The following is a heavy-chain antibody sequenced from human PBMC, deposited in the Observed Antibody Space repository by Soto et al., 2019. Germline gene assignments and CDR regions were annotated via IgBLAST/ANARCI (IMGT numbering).Heavy chain of an antibody. CDR2: IYYSGST. CDR1: GGSISSYY. V-gene: IGHV4-59*12. J-gene: IGHJ4*02. Sequence: SETLSLTCTVSGGSISSYYWSWIRQPPGKGLEWIGYIYYSGSTYYNPSLKSRVTISVDTSKNQFSLKLTSVTAADTAVYYCAREPSIWGQGTLVTVSS. CDR3: AREPSI.